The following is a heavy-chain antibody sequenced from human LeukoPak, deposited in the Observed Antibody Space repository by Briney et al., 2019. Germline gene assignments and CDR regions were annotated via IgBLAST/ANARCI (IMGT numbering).Heavy chain of an antibody. CDR1: GGSFINYY. J-gene: IGHJ4*02. Sequence: PSETPSLTCTVSGGSFINYYCGWIRQPPGKGLEWIGYIYYTGHTNYNPSLESRVTMSVRTSKNQFSLKLNSVIAADTAVYYCTRHPPSSGWFHYWGQGTLVTVSS. D-gene: IGHD6-19*01. V-gene: IGHV4-59*08. CDR3: TRHPPSSGWFHY. CDR2: IYYTGHT.